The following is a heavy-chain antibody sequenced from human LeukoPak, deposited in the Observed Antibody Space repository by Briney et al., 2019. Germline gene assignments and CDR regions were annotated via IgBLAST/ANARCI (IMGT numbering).Heavy chain of an antibody. V-gene: IGHV4-59*01. D-gene: IGHD6-13*01. CDR3: ARAHTSSWYMDY. CDR1: GGSISSYY. CDR2: IYSSGST. Sequence: KPSETLSLTCSVSGGSISSYYWSWIRQPPGKGLKWIGYIYSSGSTYYNPSLKSRVTISVDTSENQLSLRLNSVTAADTALYYCARAHTSSWYMDYWGQGTLVTVSS. J-gene: IGHJ4*02.